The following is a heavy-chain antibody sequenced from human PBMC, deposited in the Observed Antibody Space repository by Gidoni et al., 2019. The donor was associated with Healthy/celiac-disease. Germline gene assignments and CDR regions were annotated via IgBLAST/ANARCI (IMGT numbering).Heavy chain of an antibody. CDR3: AGGRGGYCGGDCYYDFYFDY. CDR1: GYSFTSYW. CDR2: IYPGDSDT. D-gene: IGHD2-21*02. V-gene: IGHV5-51*01. Sequence: EVQLVQSGAEVKKPGESLKISCKGSGYSFTSYWIGWVRQMHGKGLEWMGIIYPGDSDTRYSPSFQVQVTISADKSISTAYLQWCSLKASDTAMYYCAGGRGGYCGGDCYYDFYFDYWGQGTLVTVSS. J-gene: IGHJ4*02.